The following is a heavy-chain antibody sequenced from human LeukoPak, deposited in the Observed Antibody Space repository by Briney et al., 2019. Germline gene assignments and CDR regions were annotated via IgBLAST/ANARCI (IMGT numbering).Heavy chain of an antibody. D-gene: IGHD1-7*01. Sequence: GGSLRLPCTASGFTFASYAMSWVRQAPGKGLEWVSGVSADGGNTYYADSVKGRFSISRDNSQSTLYLQVSSLRADDTAVYYCAKDWGGTTPYYFDYWGQGTLVTVSS. CDR2: VSADGGNT. CDR1: GFTFASYA. J-gene: IGHJ4*02. V-gene: IGHV3-23*01. CDR3: AKDWGGTTPYYFDY.